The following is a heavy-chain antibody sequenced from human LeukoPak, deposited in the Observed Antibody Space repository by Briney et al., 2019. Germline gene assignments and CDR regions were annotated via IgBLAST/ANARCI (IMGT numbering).Heavy chain of an antibody. CDR3: AQGASPDY. CDR2: ISGSGGSA. J-gene: IGHJ4*02. Sequence: GGSLRLSCPASKFTFSNSAMSWVRQAPGKGLEWVSAISGSGGSAYYADSVKGRFTISRDNSKNTLSLQMNSLRVEDTAEYYCAQGASPDYWGQGTLVTVSS. D-gene: IGHD2-2*01. V-gene: IGHV3-23*01. CDR1: KFTFSNSA.